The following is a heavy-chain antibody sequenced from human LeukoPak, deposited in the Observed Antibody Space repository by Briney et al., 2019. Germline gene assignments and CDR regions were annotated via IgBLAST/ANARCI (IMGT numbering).Heavy chain of an antibody. Sequence: GGSLRLSCIASGFTFSGSWMSWVRQAPGRGLDWVASIKQDGSQIHYADSVKGRFTISRDNAESSLYLQMNSLRAEGTAVYYCARLFRDVTTYDYWGQGTLVTVSS. D-gene: IGHD1-1*01. V-gene: IGHV3-7*01. CDR2: IKQDGSQI. CDR3: ARLFRDVTTYDY. J-gene: IGHJ4*02. CDR1: GFTFSGSW.